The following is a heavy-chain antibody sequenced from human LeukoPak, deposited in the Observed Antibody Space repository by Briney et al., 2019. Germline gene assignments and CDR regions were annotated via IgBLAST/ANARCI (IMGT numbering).Heavy chain of an antibody. CDR1: GGTFSSYA. D-gene: IGHD5-18*01. J-gene: IGHJ4*02. Sequence: ASVKVSCKASGGTFSSYAISWVRQAPGQGLEWMGGIIPIFGTANYAQKFQGRVTITADKSTSTAYMELSSLRSEDTAVYYCARDLGRGYSYQDEYWGQGTLVTVSS. CDR2: IIPIFGTA. V-gene: IGHV1-69*06. CDR3: ARDLGRGYSYQDEY.